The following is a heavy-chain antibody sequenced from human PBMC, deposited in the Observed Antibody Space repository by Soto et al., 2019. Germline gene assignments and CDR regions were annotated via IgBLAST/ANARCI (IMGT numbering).Heavy chain of an antibody. Sequence: PSETLSLTCTVSSDSISSYYWSWIRQPPGKRLEWIGYISYSGSTDYNPSLKSRVTISGDTSKNQFSLKVSSVTAADTAVYYCARGTSWQLTFAYWGQGTLVTVSS. CDR1: SDSISSYY. J-gene: IGHJ4*02. V-gene: IGHV4-59*01. CDR2: ISYSGST. CDR3: ARGTSWQLTFAY. D-gene: IGHD6-13*01.